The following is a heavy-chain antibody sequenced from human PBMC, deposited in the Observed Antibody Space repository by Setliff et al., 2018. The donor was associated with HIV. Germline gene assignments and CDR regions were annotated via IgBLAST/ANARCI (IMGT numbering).Heavy chain of an antibody. CDR1: GGSITGYY. Sequence: SETLSLTCTVSGGSITGYYWSWIRQPPGKGLEWIGWIYYSGNTRYNPSLKSRVTISLDTSKNRFSLQLTSVTAADPAVYYCARHRDGGTCPLDYWGQGTLVTVSS. CDR2: IYYSGNT. D-gene: IGHD2-15*01. J-gene: IGHJ4*02. CDR3: ARHRDGGTCPLDY. V-gene: IGHV4-59*08.